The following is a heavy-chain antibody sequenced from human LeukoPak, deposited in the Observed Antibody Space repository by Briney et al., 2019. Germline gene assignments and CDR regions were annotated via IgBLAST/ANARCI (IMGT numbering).Heavy chain of an antibody. CDR2: INPDSGFT. V-gene: IGHV1-2*06. CDR3: APTAEAYTSWWKV. Sequence: ASVKVSCKASGYTFTDDYMHWVRQAPGQGLEFMGRINPDSGFTNYAQKFQGRVTMTRDTSISTAYLEVRSLTSDDTAVYYCAPTAEAYTSWWKVWGQGTLVTVSS. D-gene: IGHD2-2*01. J-gene: IGHJ4*02. CDR1: GYTFTDDY.